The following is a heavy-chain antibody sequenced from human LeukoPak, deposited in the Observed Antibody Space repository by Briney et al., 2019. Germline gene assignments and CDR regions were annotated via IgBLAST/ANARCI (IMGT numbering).Heavy chain of an antibody. V-gene: IGHV3-23*01. Sequence: PGGSLRLSCAASGFTFSSYAMSWVRQAPGKGLEWGSAISGSGDNTHYADSVRGRFTISRDNSRNTLYLQMSSLRAEDTALYYCAKEAASVALRGFDPWGQGTPVTVSS. CDR1: GFTFSSYA. J-gene: IGHJ5*02. CDR3: AKEAASVALRGFDP. CDR2: ISGSGDNT. D-gene: IGHD6-19*01.